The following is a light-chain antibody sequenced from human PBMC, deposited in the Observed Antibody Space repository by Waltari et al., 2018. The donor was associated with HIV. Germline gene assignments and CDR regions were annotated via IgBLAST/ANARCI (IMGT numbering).Light chain of an antibody. V-gene: IGLV1-47*01. J-gene: IGLJ3*02. CDR2: RND. CDR1: ISNLGGNF. Sequence: QSVVTQPPSASGTPGQNISISCSGDISNLGGNFVYWYQQRPGTAPRLLIYRNDQCPSGVPDRFSGSKSATSASLAISGLRSEDEADYHCSTWDNSLSHWVFGGGTKVTVL. CDR3: STWDNSLSHWV.